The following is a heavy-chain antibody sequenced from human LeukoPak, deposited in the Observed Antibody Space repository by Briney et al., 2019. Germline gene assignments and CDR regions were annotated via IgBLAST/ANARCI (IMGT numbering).Heavy chain of an antibody. D-gene: IGHD3-3*02. CDR2: IYYSGST. J-gene: IGHJ5*02. CDR3: ARDRIFGVVIENHWFDP. CDR1: GGSISSGGYY. V-gene: IGHV4-31*03. Sequence: SETLSLTCTVSGGSISSGGYYWSWIRQHPGKGLEWIEYIYYSGSTYYNPSLKSRVTISVDTSKNQFSLKLSSVTAADTAVYYCARDRIFGVVIENHWFDPWGQGTLVTVSS.